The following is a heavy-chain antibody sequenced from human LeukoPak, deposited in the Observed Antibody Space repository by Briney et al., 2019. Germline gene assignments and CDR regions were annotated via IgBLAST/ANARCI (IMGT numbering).Heavy chain of an antibody. Sequence: PGGSLRLSCAASGLIFNNSVMYWVRQAPGKGLEYVAAINNDGGDTFYANSVKGRFTISRDNSKNTLYLQMGSLRAEDMAVYYCARASGSGWSSWGQGTLVTVSS. CDR1: GLIFNNSV. V-gene: IGHV3-64*01. CDR2: INNDGGDT. J-gene: IGHJ5*02. CDR3: ARASGSGWSS. D-gene: IGHD6-19*01.